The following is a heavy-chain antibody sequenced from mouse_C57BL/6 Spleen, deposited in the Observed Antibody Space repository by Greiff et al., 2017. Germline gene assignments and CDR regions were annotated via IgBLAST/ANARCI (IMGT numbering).Heavy chain of an antibody. V-gene: IGHV7-3*01. D-gene: IGHD1-1*01. CDR2: IRNKANGYTT. J-gene: IGHJ1*03. CDR1: GFTFTDYY. CDR3: ARSSYYYGSSYDWYFDV. Sequence: EVMLVKSGGGLVQPGGSLSLSCAASGFTFTDYYMSWVRQPPGKALEWLGFIRNKANGYTTEYSASVKGRFTISRDNSQSILYLQMNALRAEDSATYYCARSSYYYGSSYDWYFDVWGTGTTVTVSS.